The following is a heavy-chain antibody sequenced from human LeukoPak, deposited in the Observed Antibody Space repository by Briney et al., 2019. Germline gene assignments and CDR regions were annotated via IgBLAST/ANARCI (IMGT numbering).Heavy chain of an antibody. CDR1: GGSFSGYY. V-gene: IGHV4-34*01. Sequence: SETLSLTCAVYGGSFSGYYWSWIRQPPGKGLEWIGEINHSGSTNYNPSLKSRVTISVDTSKNQFSLKLSSVTAADTAVYYCARYLWFGELRYYSDYWGQGTLVTVSS. CDR3: ARYLWFGELRYYSDY. CDR2: INHSGST. D-gene: IGHD3-10*01. J-gene: IGHJ4*02.